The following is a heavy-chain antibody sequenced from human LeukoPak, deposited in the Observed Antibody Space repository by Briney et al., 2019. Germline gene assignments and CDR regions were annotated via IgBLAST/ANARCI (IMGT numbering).Heavy chain of an antibody. D-gene: IGHD3-22*01. CDR3: ARYRRRYYDSSGYYNYGMDV. Sequence: ASVKVSCKASGYTFTSYYMRWVRQAPGQGLEWMGIINPSGGSTSYAQKFQGRVTMTRDTSTSTVYMELSSLRSEDTAVYYCARYRRRYYDSSGYYNYGMDVWGQGTTVTVSS. J-gene: IGHJ6*02. CDR1: GYTFTSYY. CDR2: INPSGGST. V-gene: IGHV1-46*01.